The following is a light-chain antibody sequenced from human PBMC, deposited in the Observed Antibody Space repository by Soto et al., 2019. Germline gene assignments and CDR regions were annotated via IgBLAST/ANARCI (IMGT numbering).Light chain of an antibody. Sequence: DIQMTQSPSSVSASTGDRVTITCRASQDITGFLNWYQHKSGAAPKVLIYDATQLETGVPSRFSGRGSATYFYFTITSLQPEDVGTYYCQQSHTLPFTFGPGTKVEI. J-gene: IGKJ3*01. CDR1: QDITGF. CDR2: DAT. V-gene: IGKV1-33*01. CDR3: QQSHTLPFT.